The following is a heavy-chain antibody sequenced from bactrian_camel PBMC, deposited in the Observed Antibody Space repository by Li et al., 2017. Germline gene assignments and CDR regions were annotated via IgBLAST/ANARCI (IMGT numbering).Heavy chain of an antibody. D-gene: IGHD6*01. Sequence: HVQLVESGGGSVQAGGTLRLSCVSSGYAYYMGWLRQVPGKKREGVAAIDTGDGSTYYLNSVEGRFTISHDNAKNTLYLQMNSLKSEDTAVYYCATGNGGSWYLYYGMDYWGKGTQVTVS. J-gene: IGHJ7*01. CDR1: GYAYY. CDR2: IDTGDGST. V-gene: IGHV3S1*01.